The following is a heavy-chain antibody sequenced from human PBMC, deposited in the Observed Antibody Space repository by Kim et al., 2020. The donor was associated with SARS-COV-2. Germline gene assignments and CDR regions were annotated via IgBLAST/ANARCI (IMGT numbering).Heavy chain of an antibody. J-gene: IGHJ4*02. D-gene: IGHD2-8*02. Sequence: THYAGYAKGRFIISRDNSKNMLYLQMNSLRADDTAVYYCARGAGGYYDYWGQGTPVTVSS. CDR2: T. V-gene: IGHV3-23*01. CDR3: ARGAGGYYDY.